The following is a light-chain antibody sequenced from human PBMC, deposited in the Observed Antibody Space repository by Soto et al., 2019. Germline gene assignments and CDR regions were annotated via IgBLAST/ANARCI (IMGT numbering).Light chain of an antibody. J-gene: IGLJ3*02. V-gene: IGLV9-49*01. CDR2: VGTGGIVG. Sequence: QSVLTQPPSASASLGASVTLTCTLSSGYSNYKVDWYQQRPGKGPRFVMRVGTGGIVGSKGDGIPDRFSVLASGLNRYLTIKNIQEEDESDYHCGADHGSGSNFVSWVFGGGTKVTVL. CDR1: SGYSNYK. CDR3: GADHGSGSNFVSWV.